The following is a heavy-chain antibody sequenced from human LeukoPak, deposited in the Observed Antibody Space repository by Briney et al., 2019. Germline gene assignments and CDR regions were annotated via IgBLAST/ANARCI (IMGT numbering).Heavy chain of an antibody. CDR3: ARADLLANYFDY. Sequence: GASVKVSCKASGGTFSSYAISWVRQAPGQGLEWMGGIIPIFGTANYAQKFQGRVTITADESTSTACMELSSLRSEDTAVYYCARADLLANYFDYWGQGTLVTVSS. V-gene: IGHV1-69*13. J-gene: IGHJ4*02. CDR2: IIPIFGTA. D-gene: IGHD3-3*02. CDR1: GGTFSSYA.